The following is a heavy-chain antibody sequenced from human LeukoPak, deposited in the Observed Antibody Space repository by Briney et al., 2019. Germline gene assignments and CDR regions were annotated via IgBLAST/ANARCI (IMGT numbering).Heavy chain of an antibody. CDR1: GFTISGHW. D-gene: IGHD5-18*01. Sequence: GGSLRLSCAASGFTISGHWMHWVRQGPGKGLVWVSRINSDGNSIAYADSVKVRFTISRDNANNMLYLQMNSLRAEDTAIYYCAREDTTLVASSRLDYWGQGTLVTVSS. CDR3: AREDTTLVASSRLDY. J-gene: IGHJ4*02. CDR2: INSDGNSI. V-gene: IGHV3-74*01.